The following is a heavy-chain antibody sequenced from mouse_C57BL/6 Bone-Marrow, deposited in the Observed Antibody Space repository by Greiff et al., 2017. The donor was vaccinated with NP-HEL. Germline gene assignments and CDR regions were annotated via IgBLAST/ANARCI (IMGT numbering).Heavy chain of an antibody. CDR2: IYIGYGYA. J-gene: IGHJ4*01. V-gene: IGHV1-58*01. CDR3: SVGYYDAMDY. CDR1: GYTFTSYG. Sequence: EVQLQQSGAELVRPGSSVKMSCKTSGYTFTSYGINWVKQRPGQGLEWIGYIYIGYGYAEYNEKFKGKATLTSDTSSSTAYMQLCSLTSEDSAICFCSVGYYDAMDYWGQGTSVTVSS.